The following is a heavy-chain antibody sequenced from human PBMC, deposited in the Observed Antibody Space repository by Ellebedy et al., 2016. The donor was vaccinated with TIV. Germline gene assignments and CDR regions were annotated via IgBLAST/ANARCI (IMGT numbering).Heavy chain of an antibody. D-gene: IGHD5-18*01. CDR2: IWYDGFNK. CDR3: AMGAYTYGRALFDP. CDR1: GFSFSTYG. V-gene: IGHV3-33*03. J-gene: IGHJ5*02. Sequence: GESLKISCAASGFSFSTYGMHWVRQAPGQGLEWVAVIWYDGFNKDYADSVKGRFTISRDNGRNTLYLQMSSLRAEDTAVYYCAMGAYTYGRALFDPWGQGTSVTVSS.